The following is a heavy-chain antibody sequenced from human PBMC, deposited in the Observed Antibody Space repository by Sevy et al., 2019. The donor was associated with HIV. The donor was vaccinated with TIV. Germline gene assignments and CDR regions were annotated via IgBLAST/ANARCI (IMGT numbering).Heavy chain of an antibody. CDR3: ASGVMIDARGCTNGVCYRGYYYYGMDV. CDR1: GYTFTGYY. D-gene: IGHD2-8*01. J-gene: IGHJ6*02. Sequence: ASVKVSCKASGYTFTGYYMHWVRQAPGQGLEWMGWINPNSGGTNYAQKFQGRVTMTTHTSISTAYMELSRLRSDDTAVYYCASGVMIDARGCTNGVCYRGYYYYGMDVWGQGTTVTVSS. CDR2: INPNSGGT. V-gene: IGHV1-2*02.